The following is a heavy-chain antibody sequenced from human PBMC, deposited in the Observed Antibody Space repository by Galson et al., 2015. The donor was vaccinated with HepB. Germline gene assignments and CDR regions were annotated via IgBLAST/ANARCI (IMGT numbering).Heavy chain of an antibody. Sequence: FLRLSCAASGFTFSSSGGHWAPQAPGKWAEWVAAIWYDGSNKYYADSVKVRFTIPRDNSKNTLYLQMNSLSAEDTAVYYCARVGVSTMVEGVIIDYYYYMDVWGKGTTVTVSS. CDR3: ARVGVSTMVEGVIIDYYYYMDV. CDR1: GFTFSSSG. CDR2: IWYDGSNK. D-gene: IGHD3-10*01. J-gene: IGHJ6*03. V-gene: IGHV3-33*01.